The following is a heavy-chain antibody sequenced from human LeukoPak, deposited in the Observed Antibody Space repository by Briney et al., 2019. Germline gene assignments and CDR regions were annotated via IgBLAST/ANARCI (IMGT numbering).Heavy chain of an antibody. CDR3: ARRASYYDSSGYRDDAFDI. D-gene: IGHD3-22*01. J-gene: IGHJ3*02. Sequence: GESLKISCKGSGYSFTSYWIAWVRQMPGKGLEWMGIIYPGDSDTRYSPSSQGQVTISADKSISTAYLQWSSLKASDTAMYYCARRASYYDSSGYRDDAFDIWGQGTMVTVSS. CDR1: GYSFTSYW. V-gene: IGHV5-51*01. CDR2: IYPGDSDT.